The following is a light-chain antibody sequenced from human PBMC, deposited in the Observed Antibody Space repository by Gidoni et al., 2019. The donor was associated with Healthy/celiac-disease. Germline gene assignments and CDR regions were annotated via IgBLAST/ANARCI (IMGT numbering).Light chain of an antibody. V-gene: IGKV1-5*03. CDR1: QSISSW. CDR3: QQYKSYSWT. CDR2: KAS. Sequence: DIQLTQSPSTLSASVGDRVTITCRASQSISSWLAWYQQKPGKAPKLLIYKASSLESGVPSRFSGRGSGTEFTLTISSLQPDDFATYYCQQYKSYSWTFGQXTKVEIK. J-gene: IGKJ1*01.